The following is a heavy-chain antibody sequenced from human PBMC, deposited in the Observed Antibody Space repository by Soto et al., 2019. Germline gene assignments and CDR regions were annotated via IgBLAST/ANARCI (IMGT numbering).Heavy chain of an antibody. Sequence: LEQSGAEVKKPGDSVKVSCKASGYTFTHFYITWVRQAPGQGLEWMGAISPHNFNTNFAQKFQGRVTLTTDTSTNTAYMERRSLKSDDTAVYYCARDEGGYDILTGYYKAHHFDYWGQGVLVTVSS. CDR1: GYTFTHFY. CDR3: ARDEGGYDILTGYYKAHHFDY. D-gene: IGHD3-9*01. J-gene: IGHJ4*02. V-gene: IGHV1-18*01. CDR2: ISPHNFNT.